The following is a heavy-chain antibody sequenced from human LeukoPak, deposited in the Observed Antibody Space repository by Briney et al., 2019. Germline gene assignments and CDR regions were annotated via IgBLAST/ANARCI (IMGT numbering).Heavy chain of an antibody. Sequence: GGSLRLSCAASGFTFSTYAMSWVRQAPGKGLEWVSGMSTTGGGKYYADSVKGRFTISRDNSKNTLYLQMNSLRAEDTAVYYCAKDPYGSGSFYFDYWGQGTLVTVSS. J-gene: IGHJ4*02. V-gene: IGHV3-23*01. CDR2: MSTTGGGK. D-gene: IGHD3-10*01. CDR3: AKDPYGSGSFYFDY. CDR1: GFTFSTYA.